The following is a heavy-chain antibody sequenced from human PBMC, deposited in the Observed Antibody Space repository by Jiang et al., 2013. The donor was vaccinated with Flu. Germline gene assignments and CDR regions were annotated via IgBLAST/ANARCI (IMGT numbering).Heavy chain of an antibody. J-gene: IGHJ5*02. Sequence: GLVKPSETLSLTCTVSGGSVSSGSYYWSWIRQPPGKGLEWIGYIYYSGSTNYNPSLKSRVTISVDTSKNQFSLKLSSVTAADTAVYYCARVADYYDSSGYYAPWGQGTLVTVSS. CDR1: GGSVSSGSYY. CDR3: ARVADYYDSSGYYAP. V-gene: IGHV4-61*01. D-gene: IGHD3-22*01. CDR2: IYYSGST.